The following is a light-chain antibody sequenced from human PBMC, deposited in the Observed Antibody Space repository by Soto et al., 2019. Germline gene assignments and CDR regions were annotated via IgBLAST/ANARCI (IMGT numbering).Light chain of an antibody. V-gene: IGKV3-15*01. CDR1: QSVSSN. CDR3: QQSYRTPLSIT. Sequence: EIVMTQSPATLSVSPGEGATLSCRASQSVSSNLAWYQQKPGQAPRLLIYGASTRATGIPARFSGSGSGTDFTLTISSLQPEDLATYYCQQSYRTPLSITFGQGARLEIK. J-gene: IGKJ5*01. CDR2: GAS.